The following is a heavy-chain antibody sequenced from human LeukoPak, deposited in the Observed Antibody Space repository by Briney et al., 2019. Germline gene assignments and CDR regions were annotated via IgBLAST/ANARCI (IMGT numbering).Heavy chain of an antibody. Sequence: GGSLRLSCAASGFAFSSYSMSWVRQAPGKGLEWVSSINVSPAYISYADSVKGRFTISRDNAKNSLYLQMNSLRAEDTAVYFCARGGSPGDYFAYWGQGTLVTVAS. CDR3: ARGGSPGDYFAY. V-gene: IGHV3-21*01. J-gene: IGHJ4*02. D-gene: IGHD3-16*01. CDR1: GFAFSSYS. CDR2: INVSPAYI.